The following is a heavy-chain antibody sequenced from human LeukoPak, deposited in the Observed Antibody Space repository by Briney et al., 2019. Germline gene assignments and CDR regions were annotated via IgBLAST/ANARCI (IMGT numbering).Heavy chain of an antibody. V-gene: IGHV1-18*04. CDR1: GYTFTGYY. Sequence: ASVKVSCKASGYTFTGYYMHWVRQAPGQGLEWMGWISAYNGNTNYAQKLQGRVTMTTDTSTSTAYMELRSLRSDDTAVYYCARDRLTSSTSFDYWGQGTLVTVSS. CDR3: ARDRLTSSTSFDY. D-gene: IGHD2-2*01. J-gene: IGHJ4*02. CDR2: ISAYNGNT.